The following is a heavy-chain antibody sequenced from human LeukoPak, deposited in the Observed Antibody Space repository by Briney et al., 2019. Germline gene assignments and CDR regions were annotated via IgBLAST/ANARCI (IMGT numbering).Heavy chain of an antibody. CDR2: IYIAGNT. J-gene: IGHJ6*03. Sequence: GGSLRLSCAASGRTVRSSYMSWVRQAPGKGLEWVSVIYIAGNTYYAVSVKGRFTISRDNSKNTLYLQMNGLRAEDTAVYYCARGVGSVNHYYYYMDVWGKGTTVTVSS. CDR1: GRTVRSSY. D-gene: IGHD1-26*01. V-gene: IGHV3-53*01. CDR3: ARGVGSVNHYYYYMDV.